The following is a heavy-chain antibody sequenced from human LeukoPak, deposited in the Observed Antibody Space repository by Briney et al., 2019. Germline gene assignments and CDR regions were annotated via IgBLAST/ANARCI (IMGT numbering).Heavy chain of an antibody. CDR3: VRGGTYYLPY. D-gene: IGHD1-26*01. J-gene: IGHJ4*02. V-gene: IGHV4-4*02. CDR1: GVSITDNW. CDR2: ILHTGPT. Sequence: SETLSLTCAVSGVSITDNWWSWVRQPPGKGLGWIGEILHTGPTNFNPSLKSRVTISMDKSKNQLSLRLNSVTAADTAIYYCVRGGTYYLPYWGQGIQVTVSS.